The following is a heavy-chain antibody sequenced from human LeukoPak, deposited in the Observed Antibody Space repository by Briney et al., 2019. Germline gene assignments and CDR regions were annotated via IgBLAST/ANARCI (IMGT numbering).Heavy chain of an antibody. CDR3: ATRYSSSSFDY. CDR1: GFTFSSYA. J-gene: IGHJ4*02. Sequence: GGSLRLSCAASGFTFSSYAMSWVRQAPGKGLEWVSAISGSGGSTYYADSVKGRFTISRDNSKNTLYLQMNGLRAEDTAVYYCATRYSSSSFDYWGQGTLVTVSS. CDR2: ISGSGGST. D-gene: IGHD6-6*01. V-gene: IGHV3-23*01.